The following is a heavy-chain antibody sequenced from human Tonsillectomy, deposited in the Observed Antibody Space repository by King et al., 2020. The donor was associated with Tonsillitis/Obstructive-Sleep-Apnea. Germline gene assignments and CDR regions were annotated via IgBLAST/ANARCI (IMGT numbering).Heavy chain of an antibody. D-gene: IGHD4-17*01. J-gene: IGHJ3*02. V-gene: IGHV1-69*01. CDR2: IIPLFGTT. CDR1: GVTFSNYV. CDR3: VPYGDYFFDM. Sequence: QLVQSGAEVKKPGASVKVSCKASGVTFSNYVISWVRQAPGQGLEWMGGIIPLFGTTTYAQQFQGRLTITADESTSTAYMEMSSLVFEDTAVYYCVPYGDYFFDMWGPGTMVIVSS.